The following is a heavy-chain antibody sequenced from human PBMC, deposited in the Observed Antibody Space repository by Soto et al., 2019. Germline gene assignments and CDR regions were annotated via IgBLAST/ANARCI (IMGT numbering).Heavy chain of an antibody. V-gene: IGHV3-23*01. CDR3: AKIAQRGYSGYDLYYYYGMDV. CDR1: GFTFSSYA. CDR2: ISGSGGST. J-gene: IGHJ6*02. D-gene: IGHD5-12*01. Sequence: GGSLRLSCAASGFTFSSYAMSWVRQAPGKGLEWVSAISGSGGSTYYADSVKGRFTISRDNSKNTLYLQMNSLRAEDTAVYYCAKIAQRGYSGYDLYYYYGMDVWGQGTTVTVSS.